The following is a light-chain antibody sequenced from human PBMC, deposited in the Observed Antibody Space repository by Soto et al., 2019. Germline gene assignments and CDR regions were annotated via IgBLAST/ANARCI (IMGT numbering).Light chain of an antibody. CDR2: DAS. J-gene: IGKJ2*01. CDR3: QQYDSLPYT. CDR1: QAISNY. V-gene: IGKV1-33*01. Sequence: DIQMTQSPSSLSASVGDRVTITCQASQAISNYLNWYQQKPGKAPKLLIYDASNLERGVPSRFSGSGSGTDFTFTISSLQPEDIATYYCQQYDSLPYTFGQGTKLEIK.